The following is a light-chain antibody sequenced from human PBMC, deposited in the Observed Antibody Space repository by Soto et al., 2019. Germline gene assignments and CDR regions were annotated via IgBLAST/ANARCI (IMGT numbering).Light chain of an antibody. J-gene: IGLJ2*01. CDR3: SSYTTTPPVV. CDR2: DVS. Sequence: QSALTQPASVSGSPGQSITISCTGTSSDVGGYNYVSWYQQHPGEAPKLMIYDVSNRPSGVSNRFSGSKSGNTASLTISGLQAEDEAHYYCSSYTTTPPVVFGGGTQLTVL. V-gene: IGLV2-14*01. CDR1: SSDVGGYNY.